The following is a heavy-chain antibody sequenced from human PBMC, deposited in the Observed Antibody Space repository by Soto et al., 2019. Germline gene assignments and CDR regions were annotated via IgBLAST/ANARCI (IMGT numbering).Heavy chain of an antibody. Sequence: QVQLVESGGGVVQSGRSPRLSCAAYGCTFSSIGMHWVRQAPGKGLEWVALIWHDGTFTHYADSVKGRFTISRDNSKNMLYLQMNSLRADDTAVYYCARDRHFRGGPDDIWGQGTMVTISS. J-gene: IGHJ3*02. CDR2: IWHDGTFT. V-gene: IGHV3-33*01. CDR1: GCTFSSIG. D-gene: IGHD3-3*02. CDR3: ARDRHFRGGPDDI.